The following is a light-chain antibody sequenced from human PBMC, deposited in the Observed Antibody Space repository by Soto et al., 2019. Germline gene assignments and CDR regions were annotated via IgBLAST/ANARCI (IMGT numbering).Light chain of an antibody. CDR2: EVS. V-gene: IGLV2-14*01. CDR1: SSDVGGYNY. Sequence: QSVLTQPASVSGSPGQSITISCTGTSSDVGGYNYVSWYQQHPGKAPKLMIYEVSNRPSGVSNRCSGSKSGNTASLTISGLQAEDEADYYCSSYTSSSLVFGTGTKLTVL. J-gene: IGLJ1*01. CDR3: SSYTSSSLV.